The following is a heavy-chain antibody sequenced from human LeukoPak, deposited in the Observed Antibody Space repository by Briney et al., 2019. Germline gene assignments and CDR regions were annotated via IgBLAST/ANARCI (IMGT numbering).Heavy chain of an antibody. Sequence: SETLSLTCTVSGGSISSYYWSWIRQPPGKGLEWIGYIYYSGSTNYNPSLKSRVTISVDTSKNQFSLKLSSVTAADTAVYYCARAIRGSYYYMDVRGKGTTVTVSS. V-gene: IGHV4-59*01. J-gene: IGHJ6*03. CDR3: ARAIRGSYYYMDV. CDR2: IYYSGST. CDR1: GGSISSYY. D-gene: IGHD3-16*01.